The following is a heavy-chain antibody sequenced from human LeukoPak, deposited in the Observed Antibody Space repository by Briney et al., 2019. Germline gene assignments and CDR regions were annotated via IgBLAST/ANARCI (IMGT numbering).Heavy chain of an antibody. CDR1: GGSISSSSYC. CDR2: IYYSGST. D-gene: IGHD3-3*01. Sequence: PSETLPLTCTVSGGSISSSSYCWCWIRQPPGKGLEWIGSIYYSGSTYYNPSLKSRVTISVDTSKNQFSLKLSSVTAADTAVYYCARSYDFSSGKTTFAPWGQGTLVTVSS. CDR3: ARSYDFSSGKTTFAP. J-gene: IGHJ5*02. V-gene: IGHV4-39*01.